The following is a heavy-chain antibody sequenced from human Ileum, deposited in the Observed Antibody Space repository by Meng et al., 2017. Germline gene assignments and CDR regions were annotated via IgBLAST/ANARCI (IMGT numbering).Heavy chain of an antibody. V-gene: IGHV3-74*01. J-gene: IGHJ4*02. CDR2: IHKDGSAT. D-gene: IGHD1-26*01. Sequence: EVHLVESGGDLIQPGWSLRLSCAASGFNFSNYWMHWVRQAPGKGLVWVSRIHKDGSATAYADSVKGRFTISRDNAKNTLYLQMNSLRVEDTAVYYCARDSEAVGATIDYWGQGTLVTVSS. CDR1: GFNFSNYW. CDR3: ARDSEAVGATIDY.